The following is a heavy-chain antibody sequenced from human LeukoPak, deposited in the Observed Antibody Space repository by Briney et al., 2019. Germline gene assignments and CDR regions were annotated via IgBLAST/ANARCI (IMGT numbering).Heavy chain of an antibody. D-gene: IGHD3-16*02. Sequence: ASVKVSCKVSGYTLTELSMHWVRHVPGKRLEWIGGFDPEDGETIYAQKFQGRVTMTEDTSTDTAYMELSSLRSEDTAVYYCATVTITFGGVIVNNWFDPWGQGTLVTVSS. V-gene: IGHV1-24*01. CDR1: GYTLTELS. CDR2: FDPEDGET. CDR3: ATVTITFGGVIVNNWFDP. J-gene: IGHJ5*02.